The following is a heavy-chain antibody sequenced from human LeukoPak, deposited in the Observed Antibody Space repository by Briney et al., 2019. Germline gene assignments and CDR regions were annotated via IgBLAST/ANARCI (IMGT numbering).Heavy chain of an antibody. Sequence: PGGSLRLSCAASGFTFSSYSMNWVRQAPGKGLEWVSSISSSSSYIYYADSVKGRFTISRDNAKNSLYLQMNSLRDEDTAVYYCARDPQTLVGAYYYGMDVWGQGTTVTVSS. CDR1: GFTFSSYS. D-gene: IGHD3-10*01. CDR2: ISSSSSYI. J-gene: IGHJ6*02. V-gene: IGHV3-21*01. CDR3: ARDPQTLVGAYYYGMDV.